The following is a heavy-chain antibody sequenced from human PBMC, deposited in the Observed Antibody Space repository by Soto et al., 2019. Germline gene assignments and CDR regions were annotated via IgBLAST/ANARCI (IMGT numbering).Heavy chain of an antibody. CDR2: IYSGDST. V-gene: IGHV3-66*01. D-gene: IGHD3-22*01. J-gene: IGHJ5*02. CDR1: GVIVNSNY. Sequence: PGGSLRRSRTASGVIVNSNYILWVRQAPGKGLEWVSVIYSGDSTYYADSVKGRFTISRDNSKNTLYLQMNSLRAEDTAVNFCARMGDSSGYSGGFHPWGQGP. CDR3: ARMGDSSGYSGGFHP.